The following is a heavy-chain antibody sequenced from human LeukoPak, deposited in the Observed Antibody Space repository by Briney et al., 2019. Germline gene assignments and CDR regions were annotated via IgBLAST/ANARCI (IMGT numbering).Heavy chain of an antibody. J-gene: IGHJ6*02. CDR2: INPNSGGT. D-gene: IGHD6-13*01. V-gene: IGHV1-2*02. CDR3: ARGLDISSWYLPLYYYYYGMDV. CDR1: GYTFTCYY. Sequence: ASVTVSCKASGYTFTCYYMHWVRQAPGQGLEWMGWINPNSGGTNYAQKFQGRVTMTRDTSISTAYMELSRLRSDDTAVYYCARGLDISSWYLPLYYYYYGMDVWGQGTTVIVSS.